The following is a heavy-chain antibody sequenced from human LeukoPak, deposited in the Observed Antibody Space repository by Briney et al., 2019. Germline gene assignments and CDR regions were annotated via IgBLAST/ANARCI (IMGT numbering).Heavy chain of an antibody. Sequence: GGSLRLSCAASGFTFSSYSMNWVRQAPGRGLEWVSSVDGGGGGTYYADSVKGRFTISRDNSKDTLYLQMNGLRAEDTAVYFCAKQSAGSAAWYSLHYDFWGQGTLVTVSS. D-gene: IGHD6-13*01. CDR1: GFTFSSYS. J-gene: IGHJ4*02. CDR2: VDGGGGGT. V-gene: IGHV3-23*01. CDR3: AKQSAGSAAWYSLHYDF.